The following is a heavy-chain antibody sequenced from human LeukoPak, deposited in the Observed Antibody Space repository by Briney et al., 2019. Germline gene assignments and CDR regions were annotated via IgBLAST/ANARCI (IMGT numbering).Heavy chain of an antibody. CDR2: IYYSGST. Sequence: SETLSLTCTVSGGSISSYYWSWIRQPPGKGLEWIGYIYYSGSTYYNPSLKSRVTISLDTSKNRFSLKLSSVTAADTAVYYCARSSTWTSAGLDYWGQGALVTVSS. V-gene: IGHV4-59*08. D-gene: IGHD6-13*01. CDR3: ARSSTWTSAGLDY. J-gene: IGHJ4*02. CDR1: GGSISSYY.